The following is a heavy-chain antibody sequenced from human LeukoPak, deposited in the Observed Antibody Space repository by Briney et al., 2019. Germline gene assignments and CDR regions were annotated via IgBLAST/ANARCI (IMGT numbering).Heavy chain of an antibody. V-gene: IGHV4-59*08. Sequence: SETLSLTGTVSGGSISSYYWSWVRQSPGEGLEWIGYIYYTGRTNYSPSLKSRVTIPLDTSKNQFSLKLTSVTAADTAVYYCASGVAYSSAWSPLFDSWGQGTLVTVSS. CDR1: GGSISSYY. CDR2: IYYTGRT. CDR3: ASGVAYSSAWSPLFDS. J-gene: IGHJ5*01. D-gene: IGHD6-19*01.